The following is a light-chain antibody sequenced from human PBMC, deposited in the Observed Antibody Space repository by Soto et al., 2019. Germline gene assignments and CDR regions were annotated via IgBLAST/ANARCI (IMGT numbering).Light chain of an antibody. J-gene: IGLJ2*01. CDR2: DTN. CDR3: LLAYTGARV. Sequence: QAVVTQESSLTVSPGGTVTLTGGSSTGAVTSDHFPFWFQQKPGQAPRALIDDTNTRHSWTPARFSGSLLGGKAALTLSGAQPEDEADYYCLLAYTGARVFGGGTKLTVL. CDR1: TGAVTSDHF. V-gene: IGLV7-46*01.